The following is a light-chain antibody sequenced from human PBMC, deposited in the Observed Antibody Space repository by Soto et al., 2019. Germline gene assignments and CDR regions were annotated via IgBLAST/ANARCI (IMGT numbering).Light chain of an antibody. J-gene: IGLJ1*01. V-gene: IGLV1-40*01. CDR1: SSNIGAGYH. Sequence: QSVLAQPPAVSGAPGQRVTISCSGTSSNIGAGYHVHWYQQPPGIPPKLLISHNNTRPSGVPDRFSAPKSDTSASLATTGLKADDEADYYCQYYDNSLSGYVFGTGTKVTVL. CDR3: QYYDNSLSGYV. CDR2: HNN.